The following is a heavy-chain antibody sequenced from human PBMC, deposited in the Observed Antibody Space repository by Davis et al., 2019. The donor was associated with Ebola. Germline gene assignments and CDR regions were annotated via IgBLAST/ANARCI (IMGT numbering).Heavy chain of an antibody. V-gene: IGHV5-51*01. Sequence: GESLKISCKGSGYSFNTYWIAWVRQMPGKGLEWMGIIYPGDSDTRYSPSFQGQVTISADKSISTAYLQWSSLKASDTAMYYCAKVKTAAYYFDYWGQGTLVTVSS. CDR2: IYPGDSDT. CDR1: GYSFNTYW. D-gene: IGHD4-11*01. CDR3: AKVKTAAYYFDY. J-gene: IGHJ4*02.